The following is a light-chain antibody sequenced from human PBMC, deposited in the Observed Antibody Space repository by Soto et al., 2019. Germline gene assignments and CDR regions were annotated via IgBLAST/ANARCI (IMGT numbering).Light chain of an antibody. CDR2: AAS. CDR3: QQYGTAPWT. J-gene: IGKJ1*01. Sequence: TGLTQSPGTLSLSPGERATLSCRASQSVDSSFLGWYQQKPGQSPRLLIYAASSRASGIPDRFSGSGSGTDFTLSINGLDPEDLAVYYCQQYGTAPWTFGQGTKVDI. CDR1: QSVDSSF. V-gene: IGKV3-20*01.